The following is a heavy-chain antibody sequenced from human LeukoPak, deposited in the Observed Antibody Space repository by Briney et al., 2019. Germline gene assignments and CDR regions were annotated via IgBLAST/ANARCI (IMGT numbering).Heavy chain of an antibody. D-gene: IGHD3-3*01. CDR2: INWNGGST. Sequence: GGSLRLSCAASGFTFDDYGMSWVRQAPGKGLEWVSGINWNGGSTGYADSVKGRFTISRDNAKNSLYLQMNSLRAEDTALYYCARAANYDFRSGLFDYWGQGTLVTVSS. V-gene: IGHV3-20*04. J-gene: IGHJ4*02. CDR1: GFTFDDYG. CDR3: ARAANYDFRSGLFDY.